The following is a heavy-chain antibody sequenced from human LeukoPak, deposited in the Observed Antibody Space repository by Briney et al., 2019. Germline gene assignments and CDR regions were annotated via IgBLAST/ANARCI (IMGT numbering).Heavy chain of an antibody. CDR2: ISGSDGST. D-gene: IGHD6-13*01. CDR1: GFTFSSYA. CDR3: AKGEAAAIYGMDV. Sequence: GGSLRLSCAASGFTFSSYAMSWVRQAPGKGLEWVSAISGSDGSTYYADSVKGRFTISRDNSKNTLYLQMNSLRAEDTAVYYCAKGEAAAIYGMDVWGQGTTVTVSS. J-gene: IGHJ6*02. V-gene: IGHV3-23*01.